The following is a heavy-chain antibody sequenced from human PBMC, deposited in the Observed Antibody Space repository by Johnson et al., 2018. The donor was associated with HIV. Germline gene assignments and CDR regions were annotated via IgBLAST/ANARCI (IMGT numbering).Heavy chain of an antibody. Sequence: VQLVESGGGLVQPGRSLRLSLLCSLWIHLDAYAMHWVRQAPGKGLEWVSGISWNSGSIGYADSVKGRFTISRDNSKNTLYLQMNSLRAEDTAVYYCARNIAGAGRGAFDIWGQGTMVTVSS. V-gene: IGHV3-9*01. CDR3: ARNIAGAGRGAFDI. CDR2: ISWNSGSI. J-gene: IGHJ3*02. CDR1: IHLDAYA. D-gene: IGHD6-19*01.